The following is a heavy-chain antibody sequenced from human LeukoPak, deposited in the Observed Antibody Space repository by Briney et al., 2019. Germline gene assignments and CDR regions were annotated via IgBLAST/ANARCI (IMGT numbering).Heavy chain of an antibody. CDR3: ARDRKYSSSWYKGYFQH. D-gene: IGHD6-13*01. V-gene: IGHV1-24*01. J-gene: IGHJ1*01. CDR2: FDPEDGET. CDR1: GYTLTELS. Sequence: ASVKVSCKVSGYTLTELSMHWVRQAPGKGLEWMGGFDPEDGETIYAQKFQGRVTMTRDTSTSTVYMELSSLRSEDTAVYYCARDRKYSSSWYKGYFQHWGQGTLVTVSS.